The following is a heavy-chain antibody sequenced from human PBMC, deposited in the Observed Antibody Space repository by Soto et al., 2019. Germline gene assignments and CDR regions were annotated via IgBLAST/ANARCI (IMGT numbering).Heavy chain of an antibody. D-gene: IGHD3-10*01. V-gene: IGHV1-24*01. J-gene: IGHJ4*02. CDR3: ATKPKELLTSTFDY. Sequence: ASVKVSCKVSGYTLTELSMHWVRQAPGKGLEWMGGFDPEDGETIYAQKFQGRVTMTEDTSTDTAYMELSSLRSEDTAVYYCATKPKELLTSTFDYWGQGTLVTVSS. CDR1: GYTLTELS. CDR2: FDPEDGET.